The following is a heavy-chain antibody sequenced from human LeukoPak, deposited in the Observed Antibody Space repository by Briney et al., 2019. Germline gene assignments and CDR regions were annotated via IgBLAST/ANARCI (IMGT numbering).Heavy chain of an antibody. J-gene: IGHJ3*02. CDR2: ISSSGSTI. D-gene: IGHD1-26*01. CDR3: ARDGLWGGSYRRAFDI. Sequence: GGSLRLSCAASGFTFSSYEMNWVRQAPGKGLEWVSYISSSGSTIYYADSVKGRFTISRDNAKNSLYLQMNSLRAEDTAVYYCARDGLWGGSYRRAFDIWGRGTMVTVSS. V-gene: IGHV3-48*03. CDR1: GFTFSSYE.